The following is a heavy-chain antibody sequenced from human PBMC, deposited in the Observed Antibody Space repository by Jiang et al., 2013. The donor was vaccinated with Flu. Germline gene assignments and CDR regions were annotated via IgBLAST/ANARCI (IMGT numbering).Heavy chain of an antibody. Sequence: SGSGLVKPSETLSLTCTVSGGSISSYYWSWIRQPPGKGLEWIGYIYYSGSTNYNPSLKSRVTISVDTSKNQFSLKLSSVTAADTAVYYCARSVPTPEYSSSGYYGMDVWGKGTTVTVSS. CDR1: GGSISSYY. CDR3: ARSVPTPEYSSSGYYGMDV. CDR2: IYYSGST. J-gene: IGHJ6*04. V-gene: IGHV4-59*08. D-gene: IGHD6-6*01.